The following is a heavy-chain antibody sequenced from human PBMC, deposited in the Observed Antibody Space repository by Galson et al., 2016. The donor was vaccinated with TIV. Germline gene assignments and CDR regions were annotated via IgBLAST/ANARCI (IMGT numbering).Heavy chain of an antibody. Sequence: TLSLTCTVSSGAMSSSDYYWNWIRQPAGKGLEWVGRVYASGSTNYNPSLESRLTLSIDTYKNQFFPKLTSVTAADTAVYYCARDPRGLTFDIWGQGTTVTVSS. J-gene: IGHJ3*02. D-gene: IGHD3-10*01. CDR1: SGAMSSSDYY. V-gene: IGHV4-61*02. CDR2: VYASGST. CDR3: ARDPRGLTFDI.